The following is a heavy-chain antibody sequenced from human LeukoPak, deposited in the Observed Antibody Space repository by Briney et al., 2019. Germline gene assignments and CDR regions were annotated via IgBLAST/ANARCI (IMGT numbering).Heavy chain of an antibody. Sequence: QPGGSLRLSCVASGFNIRLHAMTWLRQAPGKGLEWVSTVSGSAEDTLYADSVKGRFTISRDFSENTLYLQMNNLGGDDTALYYCARRGGSNGWGPFDIWGQATEVTVSS. CDR1: GFNIRLHA. D-gene: IGHD3-10*01. CDR2: VSGSAEDT. J-gene: IGHJ3*02. V-gene: IGHV3-23*01. CDR3: ARRGGSNGWGPFDI.